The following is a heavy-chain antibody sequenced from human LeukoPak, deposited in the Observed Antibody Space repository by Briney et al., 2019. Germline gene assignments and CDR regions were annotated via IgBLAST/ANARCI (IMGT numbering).Heavy chain of an antibody. J-gene: IGHJ4*02. CDR2: IYHSGST. CDR1: GYSISSGYY. CDR3: AGTYCSSTSCYTDY. Sequence: SETLSLTCAVSGYSISSGYYGGWIRQPPGKGLEWIGSIYHSGSTYYNPSLKSRVTISVDTSKHQFSLKLSSVTAADTAVYYCAGTYCSSTSCYTDYWGQGTLVTVSS. V-gene: IGHV4-38-2*01. D-gene: IGHD2-2*01.